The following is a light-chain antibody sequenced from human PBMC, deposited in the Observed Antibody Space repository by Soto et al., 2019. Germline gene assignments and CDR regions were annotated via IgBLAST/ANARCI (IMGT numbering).Light chain of an antibody. V-gene: IGLV1-44*01. CDR1: SSNIGSNT. Sequence: QAVVTQPPSASGTPGQRVTISCSGTSSNIGSNTVNWYQQVPGTAPKLLIYSNNQRPSGVPDRFSGSKSGTSASLAISGLHFEDEADYYCAAWDDSLNGLFGGGTQLTVL. J-gene: IGLJ2*01. CDR3: AAWDDSLNGL. CDR2: SNN.